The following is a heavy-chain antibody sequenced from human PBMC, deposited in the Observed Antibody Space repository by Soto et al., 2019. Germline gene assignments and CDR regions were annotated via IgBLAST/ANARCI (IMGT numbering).Heavy chain of an antibody. Sequence: ASAKVSCKASGGTFSSYAISWVRQAPGQGLEWMGGIIPLLGIANYAQQFQGRVTITADKSTSTAYMELSSLRSEDTAVDYGASLGGSSTSCLPGWVDPWGQGTLVTVAA. D-gene: IGHD2-2*01. V-gene: IGHV1-69*10. CDR3: ASLGGSSTSCLPGWVDP. CDR1: GGTFSSYA. CDR2: IIPLLGIA. J-gene: IGHJ5*02.